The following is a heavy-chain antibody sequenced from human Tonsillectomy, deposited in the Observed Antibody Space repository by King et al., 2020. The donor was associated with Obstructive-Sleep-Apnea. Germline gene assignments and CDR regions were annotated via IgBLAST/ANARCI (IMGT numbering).Heavy chain of an antibody. CDR2: IKQDGRGK. Sequence: VQLVESGGGLVQPGGSLRLSCAAPAFTFSSYWMSGVRQAPVKGLDWVANIKQDGRGKDYVDSVKGRCTISRDNAKNSLYLQMNSLRAEDSAVYFCASLRTGYSRRRADYFDYWGQGTLVTVSS. V-gene: IGHV3-7*03. J-gene: IGHJ4*02. D-gene: IGHD6-13*01. CDR3: ASLRTGYSRRRADYFDY. CDR1: AFTFSSYW.